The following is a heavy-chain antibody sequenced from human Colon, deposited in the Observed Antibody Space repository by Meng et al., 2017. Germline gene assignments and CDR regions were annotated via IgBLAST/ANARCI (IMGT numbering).Heavy chain of an antibody. CDR1: GGSLSASDDY. CDR3: ARRTTGWILDP. D-gene: IGHD6-19*01. Sequence: QVQLQQWGAGLVKPSETLSLTCTVSGGSLSASDDYWGWIRQPPGKGLEWIGSIHYGGSTFYQPSLRSRVTVSVDTSNNQFSLILSSVTAADTAVYYCARRTTGWILDPWGQGTLVTVSS. J-gene: IGHJ5*02. V-gene: IGHV4-39*01. CDR2: IHYGGST.